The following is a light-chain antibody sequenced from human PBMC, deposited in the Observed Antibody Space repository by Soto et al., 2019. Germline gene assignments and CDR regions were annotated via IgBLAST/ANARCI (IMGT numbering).Light chain of an antibody. CDR1: SSDVGSYNL. Sequence: QSALTQPASVSGSPGQSITISCTGTSSDVGSYNLVSWYQQHPGKAPKLMIYEGSKRPSGVSNRFSGSKSGNTASLTISGLQAEDEADYYCCSYAGSTDVVLGRGTKVTVL. J-gene: IGLJ2*01. V-gene: IGLV2-23*01. CDR2: EGS. CDR3: CSYAGSTDVV.